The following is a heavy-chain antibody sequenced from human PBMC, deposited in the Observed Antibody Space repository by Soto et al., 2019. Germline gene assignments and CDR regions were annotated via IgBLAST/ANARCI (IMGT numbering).Heavy chain of an antibody. Sequence: GESLKISCKASGYRFTSFWIGWVRQMPGTRLEWMGIIYPGDSDARYGPSFQGQVTISADESINTAYLQWSNLKDSDSAISFCGRHGYSSSWYPDNWGQGTLVAVSS. J-gene: IGHJ4*02. CDR2: IYPGDSDA. D-gene: IGHD2-2*03. V-gene: IGHV5-51*01. CDR1: GYRFTSFW. CDR3: GRHGYSSSWYPDN.